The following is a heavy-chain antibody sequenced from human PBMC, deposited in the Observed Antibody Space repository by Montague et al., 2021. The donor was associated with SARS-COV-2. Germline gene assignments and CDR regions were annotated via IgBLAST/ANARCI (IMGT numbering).Heavy chain of an antibody. CDR1: GGSISCSSYY. CDR2: IYYSGST. J-gene: IGHJ6*02. Sequence: SETLSLTCTVSGGSISCSSYYWGWIRQPPGKGLEWIGSIYYSGSTYYNPSLKSRVTISVDTSKNQFSLKLSSVTAADTAVYYRARQVTGRYFDWILYGMDVWGQGTTVTVSS. D-gene: IGHD3-9*01. V-gene: IGHV4-39*01. CDR3: ARQVTGRYFDWILYGMDV.